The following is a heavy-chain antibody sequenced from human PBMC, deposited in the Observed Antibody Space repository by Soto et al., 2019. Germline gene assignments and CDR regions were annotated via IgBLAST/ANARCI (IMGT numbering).Heavy chain of an antibody. J-gene: IGHJ4*02. Sequence: XGSLRLSCAASGFTFSSYAMSGVRQAPGKGLEWVSTISGSDGRTYSTDSVKGRFTISRDNSRNTAYLQMNSLRVEDTAVYYCAKGVSQYTPLALFDYWGRGTLVTVSS. CDR1: GFTFSSYA. V-gene: IGHV3-23*01. CDR2: ISGSDGRT. D-gene: IGHD5-18*01. CDR3: AKGVSQYTPLALFDY.